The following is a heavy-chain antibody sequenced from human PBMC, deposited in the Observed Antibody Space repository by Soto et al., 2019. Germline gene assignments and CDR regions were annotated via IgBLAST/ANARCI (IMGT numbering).Heavy chain of an antibody. Sequence: QVQLVESGGGVVQPGRSLRLSCAASGFTFSSYGMHWVRQAPGKGLEWVAVISYDGSNKYYADSVKGRFTISRDNSKNTLYLQMNSLRAEDTAVYYWAKALDSSGQYGMGLWGQGTTVTV. V-gene: IGHV3-30*18. CDR2: ISYDGSNK. CDR1: GFTFSSYG. J-gene: IGHJ6*02. CDR3: AKALDSSGQYGMGL. D-gene: IGHD3-22*01.